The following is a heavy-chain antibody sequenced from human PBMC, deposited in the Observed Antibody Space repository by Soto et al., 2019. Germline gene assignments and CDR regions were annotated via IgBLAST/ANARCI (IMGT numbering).Heavy chain of an antibody. J-gene: IGHJ4*02. CDR1: WFTFTNYS. CDR3: ARDLGVTVPQTRPLDY. V-gene: IGHV3-21*01. Sequence: LRLSCAAYWFTFTNYSMTWVRPTPGKGLEWVSSISSTTNYIYYADSVKGRCTIARDNAKNSLYRQMNSLRAEDTAVDYGARDLGVTVPQTRPLDYWGQGTLVTGSS. CDR2: ISSTTNYI. D-gene: IGHD4-17*01.